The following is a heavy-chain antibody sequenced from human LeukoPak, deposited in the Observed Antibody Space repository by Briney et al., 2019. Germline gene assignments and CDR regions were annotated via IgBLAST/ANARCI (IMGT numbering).Heavy chain of an antibody. D-gene: IGHD6-13*01. CDR3: ARDYSSSWYPSNDAFDI. Sequence: GGSLRLSCAASGFTFSSYSMNWVRQAPGKGLEWVSSISSSSSYIYYADSVKGRFTISRDNAKNSLYLQMNSLRAEDTAVYYCARDYSSSWYPSNDAFDIWGQGTMGTVSS. V-gene: IGHV3-21*01. CDR2: ISSSSSYI. J-gene: IGHJ3*02. CDR1: GFTFSSYS.